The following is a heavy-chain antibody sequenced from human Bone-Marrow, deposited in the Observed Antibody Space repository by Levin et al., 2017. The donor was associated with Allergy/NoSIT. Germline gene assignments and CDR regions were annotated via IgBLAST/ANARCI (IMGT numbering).Heavy chain of an antibody. D-gene: IGHD3-3*01. V-gene: IGHV3-11*01. CDR1: GFIFSDYQ. CDR3: ARSIQTYDDPWSGHHILDH. Sequence: PGGSLRLSCAASGFIFSDYQMNWIRQAPGKGLEWISYIRSSGNSMSYADSVKGRFTISRANAKNSLFLQLTSLRAEDTATYYCARSIQTYDDPWSGHHILDHWGQGILVTVSS. J-gene: IGHJ4*02. CDR2: IRSSGNSM.